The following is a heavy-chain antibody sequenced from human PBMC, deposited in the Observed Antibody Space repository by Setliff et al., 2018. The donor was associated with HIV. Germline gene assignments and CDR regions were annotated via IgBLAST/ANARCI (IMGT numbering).Heavy chain of an antibody. Sequence: SETLSLTCTVSGGSISSADYYWSWIRQHPGKGLEWIGHIYYSGSTYDNPSLKSRVTISLDTSKTHFFLNLTSVTDADTAVYFCTREGRGDPAMATTRIDFWGQGKLVTVSS. V-gene: IGHV4-39*02. J-gene: IGHJ4*02. CDR3: TREGRGDPAMATTRIDF. D-gene: IGHD1-1*01. CDR2: IYYSGST. CDR1: GGSISSADYY.